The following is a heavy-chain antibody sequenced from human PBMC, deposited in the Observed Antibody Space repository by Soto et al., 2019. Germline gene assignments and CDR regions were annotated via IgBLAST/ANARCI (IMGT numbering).Heavy chain of an antibody. CDR2: IQYGGTT. CDR3: ARLGSSGWYQGSYFDY. CDR1: GGSITRNNHF. D-gene: IGHD6-19*01. J-gene: IGHJ4*02. Sequence: QLQLQESGPGLVKASETLSLTCTVSGGSITRNNHFWGWIRQSPRKGLEWIGSIQYGGTTNYNPSLKSRVIMSAETSKNQFSLMMNSVTAADTAVYYCARLGSSGWYQGSYFDYWGQGTLVTVSS. V-gene: IGHV4-39*01.